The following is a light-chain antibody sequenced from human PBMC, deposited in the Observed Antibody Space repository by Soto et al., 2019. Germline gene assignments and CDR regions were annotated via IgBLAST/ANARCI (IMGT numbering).Light chain of an antibody. CDR1: QTISSW. J-gene: IGKJ1*01. V-gene: IGKV1-5*03. CDR3: QHYNSYSEA. Sequence: DIQMTQSPSTLSGSVGDRVTITCRASQTISSWLDWYQQKPGKAPKLLIYKASTLKSGVPSRFSGSGSGTEFTLTISSLQPDDIATYYCQHYNSYSEAFGEGTKVYLK. CDR2: KAS.